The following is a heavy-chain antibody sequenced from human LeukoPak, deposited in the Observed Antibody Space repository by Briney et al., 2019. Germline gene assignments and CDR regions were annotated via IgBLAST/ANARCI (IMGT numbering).Heavy chain of an antibody. V-gene: IGHV3-30-3*01. D-gene: IGHD1-26*01. CDR2: ISHDGCAQ. CDR3: ARDLSGTYMVDY. Sequence: PGRSLRLSCAVSGFAFNSYAMHWVRQAPGEGLGWEAFISHDGCAQSYADSVKGRFTISRGNSKNTLYLQMNNLRPEDTAVYYCARDLSGTYMVDYWGQGTLVTVSS. CDR1: GFAFNSYA. J-gene: IGHJ4*02.